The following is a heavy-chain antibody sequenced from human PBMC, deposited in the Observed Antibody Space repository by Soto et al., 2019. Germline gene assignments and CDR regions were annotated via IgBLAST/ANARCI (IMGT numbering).Heavy chain of an antibody. Sequence: SGPTLVNPTQTLTLTCTFSGFSLSTSGMRVSWIRQPPGKALEWLARIDWDDDKFYSTSLKTRLTISKDTSKNQVVLTMTNMDPVDTATYYCERIGSDYYYGMDVWGQGTTVTVSS. V-gene: IGHV2-70*04. CDR1: GFSLSTSGMR. D-gene: IGHD3-10*01. CDR2: IDWDDDK. J-gene: IGHJ6*02. CDR3: ERIGSDYYYGMDV.